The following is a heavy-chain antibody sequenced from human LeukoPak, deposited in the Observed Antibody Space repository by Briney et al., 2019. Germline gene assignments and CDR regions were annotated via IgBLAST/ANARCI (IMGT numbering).Heavy chain of an antibody. CDR1: GGTFSSYA. CDR2: IIPIFGTA. D-gene: IGHD2-2*01. J-gene: IGHJ4*02. Sequence: SVKVSCKASGGTFSSYAISWVRQAPGQGLEWMGGIIPIFGTANYAQKFQGRVTITTDESTSTAYMELSSLRSGDTAVYYCARTTCSSTSCSLGDYWGQGTLVTVSS. V-gene: IGHV1-69*05. CDR3: ARTTCSSTSCSLGDY.